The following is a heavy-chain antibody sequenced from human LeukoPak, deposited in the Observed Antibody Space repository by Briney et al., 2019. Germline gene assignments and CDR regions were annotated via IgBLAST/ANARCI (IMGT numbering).Heavy chain of an antibody. CDR3: AREDIVVVPAAFDI. J-gene: IGHJ3*02. V-gene: IGHV3-21*06. CDR2: INNVRSHI. Sequence: GGSLRLSCAASGFTFSTSAMNWVRQAPGKGLEWVSSINNVRSHIYYADSVRGRFTISRDNANNVLYLQMNSLRAEDTAVYYCAREDIVVVPAAFDIWGQGTMVTVSS. D-gene: IGHD2-2*01. CDR1: GFTFSTSA.